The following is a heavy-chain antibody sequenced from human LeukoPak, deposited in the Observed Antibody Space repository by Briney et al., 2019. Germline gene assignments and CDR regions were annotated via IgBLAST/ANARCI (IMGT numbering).Heavy chain of an antibody. Sequence: GGSLRLSCAASGFTFSSYSMNWVRQAPGKGLEWVSSISRSSNYIYYADSVKGRFTISRDNAKNSLYLQMNSLRAEDTAVYYCARGRRDTAMVSDYWGQGTLVTVSS. J-gene: IGHJ4*02. CDR3: ARGRRDTAMVSDY. CDR2: ISRSSNYI. V-gene: IGHV3-21*01. D-gene: IGHD5-18*01. CDR1: GFTFSSYS.